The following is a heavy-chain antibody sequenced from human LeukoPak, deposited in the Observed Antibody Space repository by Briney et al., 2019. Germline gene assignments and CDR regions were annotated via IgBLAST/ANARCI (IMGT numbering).Heavy chain of an antibody. CDR2: ISAYNGNT. CDR1: GYTFTSYG. V-gene: IGHV1-18*01. D-gene: IGHD2/OR15-2a*01. Sequence: ASVKVSCKASGYTFTSYGISWVRQAPGQGLEWMGWISAYNGNTNYAQKLQGRVTMTTDTSTSTAYMELRSLRSDDTAVYYCARFLKELRFVYYYYYMDVWGKGTTVTVSS. CDR3: ARFLKELRFVYYYYYMDV. J-gene: IGHJ6*03.